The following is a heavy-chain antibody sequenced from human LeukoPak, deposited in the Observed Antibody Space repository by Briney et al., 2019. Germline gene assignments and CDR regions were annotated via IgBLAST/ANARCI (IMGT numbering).Heavy chain of an antibody. CDR1: GFTVSSNY. CDR2: IYSGGST. J-gene: IGHJ4*02. V-gene: IGHV3-66*01. CDR3: ARGLSGYDIGLDY. D-gene: IGHD5-12*01. Sequence: PGGSLRLSCAASGFTVSSNYMSWVRQAPGKGLEWVSVIYSGGSTYYADSVKGRFTISRDNSKNTLYLQMNSLRAEDTAVYYCARGLSGYDIGLDYWGQGTLVTVSS.